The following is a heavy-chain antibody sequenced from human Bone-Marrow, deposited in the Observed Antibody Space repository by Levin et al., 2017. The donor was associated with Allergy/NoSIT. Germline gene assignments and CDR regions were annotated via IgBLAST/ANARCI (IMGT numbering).Heavy chain of an antibody. D-gene: IGHD3-10*01. CDR2: IWYDGSNK. J-gene: IGHJ4*02. Sequence: GESLKISCAASGFTFSSYGMHWVRQAPGKGLEWVAVIWYDGSNKYYADSVKGRFTISRDNSKNTLYLQMNSLRAEDTAVYYCARDFAHTMVRGVVGYWGQGTLVTVSS. V-gene: IGHV3-33*01. CDR1: GFTFSSYG. CDR3: ARDFAHTMVRGVVGY.